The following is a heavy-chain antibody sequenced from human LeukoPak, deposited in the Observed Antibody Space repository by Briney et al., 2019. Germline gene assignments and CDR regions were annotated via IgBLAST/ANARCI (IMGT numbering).Heavy chain of an antibody. D-gene: IGHD4-17*01. CDR1: GFTFSTYG. V-gene: IGHV3-30*02. CDR3: AKDRDYGDYPSAYYYYMDV. Sequence: GGSLRLSCAASGFTFSTYGIHWVRQAPGKGLEWVAFIRYDGTNKWYADSVKGRFTISRDNSKNMLYLQMNSLRAEDTAVYHCAKDRDYGDYPSAYYYYMDVWGKGTTVIVSS. J-gene: IGHJ6*03. CDR2: IRYDGTNK.